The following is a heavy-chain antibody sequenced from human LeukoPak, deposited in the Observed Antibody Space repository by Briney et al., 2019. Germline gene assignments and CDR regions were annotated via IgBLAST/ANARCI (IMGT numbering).Heavy chain of an antibody. CDR2: IRYDGSNK. J-gene: IGHJ4*02. CDR3: AKTDIVVVPDAFDY. V-gene: IGHV3-30*02. CDR1: GFTFSSYG. Sequence: GSLRLSCAASGFTFSSYGMHWVRQAPGKGLEWVAFIRYDGSNKYYADSVKGRFTISRDNSKNTLYLQMNSLRAEDTAVYYCAKTDIVVVPDAFDYWGQGPLVTVSS. D-gene: IGHD2-2*01.